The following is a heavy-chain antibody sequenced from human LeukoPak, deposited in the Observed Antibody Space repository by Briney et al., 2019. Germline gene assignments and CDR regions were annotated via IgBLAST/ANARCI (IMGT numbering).Heavy chain of an antibody. CDR3: ARDRGYCRGTTCYAYYFDS. Sequence: GGSLRLSCAASGFTFSSYWMNWVRQAPGKGLEWVANINQDGSEKYYVDSVTGRFTISRDNAKSSLYLQMNSLRAEDTAVYYCARDRGYCRGTTCYAYYFDSWGQGTLVTVSS. V-gene: IGHV3-7*01. CDR1: GFTFSSYW. D-gene: IGHD2-2*01. CDR2: INQDGSEK. J-gene: IGHJ4*02.